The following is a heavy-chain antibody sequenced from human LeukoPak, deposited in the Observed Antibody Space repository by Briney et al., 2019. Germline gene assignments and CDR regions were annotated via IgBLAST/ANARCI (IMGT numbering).Heavy chain of an antibody. J-gene: IGHJ5*02. CDR3: AKETMAVGGTRGS. CDR1: GFTFSSYA. V-gene: IGHV3-23*01. D-gene: IGHD6-19*01. CDR2: ISNSGGYT. Sequence: GGSLRLSCAASGFTFSSYAMSWVRQSPGKGLEWVSAISNSGGYTYYADSVKGRFTISRDNSKNTLYLQMNSLRAEDTALYYCAKETMAVGGTRGSWGQGTLVTVSS.